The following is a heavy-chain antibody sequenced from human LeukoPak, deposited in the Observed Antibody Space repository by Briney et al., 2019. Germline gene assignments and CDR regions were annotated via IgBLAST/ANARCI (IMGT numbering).Heavy chain of an antibody. CDR1: GFTFSSYA. CDR3: ARCFTVTTDYFDY. V-gene: IGHV3-30-3*01. Sequence: GRSLRLSCAASGFTFSSYAMHWVRQAPGKGLEWVAVISYDGSNKYYADSVKGRFTISRDNSKNTLYLQMNSLRAEDTAVYYCARCFTVTTDYFDYWGQGTLVTVSS. D-gene: IGHD4-17*01. CDR2: ISYDGSNK. J-gene: IGHJ4*02.